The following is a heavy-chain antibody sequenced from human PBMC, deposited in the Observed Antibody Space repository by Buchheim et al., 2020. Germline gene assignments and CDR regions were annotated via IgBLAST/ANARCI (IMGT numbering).Heavy chain of an antibody. J-gene: IGHJ5*02. V-gene: IGHV3-7*01. CDR3: VRGGES. Sequence: EVQLEESGGGLVQPGGSLRLSCAASGFTFSSTWMNWVRQAPGKGLEWVANISPDETYKRLVDSVDGRFTVSRDNAKNSLYLQMNSLRAEDTAVYYCVRGGESWGQG. D-gene: IGHD3-16*01. CDR1: GFTFSSTW. CDR2: ISPDETYK.